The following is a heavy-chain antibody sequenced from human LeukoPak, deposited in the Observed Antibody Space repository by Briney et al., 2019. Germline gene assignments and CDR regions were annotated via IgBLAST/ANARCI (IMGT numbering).Heavy chain of an antibody. J-gene: IGHJ6*03. V-gene: IGHV4-59*01. Sequence: PSETLSLTCTVSGGSISSYYWSWIRQPPGKRLEWIGYILYSGSTNYNPSLKSRVTMSGDTSKNQFSLKVSSVTAADTAVYYCARGSSSWSDYYYMDVWGKGTTVTVSS. CDR3: ARGSSSWSDYYYMDV. CDR1: GGSISSYY. CDR2: ILYSGST. D-gene: IGHD6-13*01.